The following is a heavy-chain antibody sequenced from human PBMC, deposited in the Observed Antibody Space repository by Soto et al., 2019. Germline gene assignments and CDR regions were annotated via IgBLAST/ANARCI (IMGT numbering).Heavy chain of an antibody. CDR3: ARDPSDYYDSSGYSKGPFDY. D-gene: IGHD3-22*01. CDR1: GFTFSSYS. J-gene: IGHJ4*02. Sequence: PGGSLRLSCAASGFTFSSYSMNWVRQAPGKGLEWVSYISSSSSTIYYADSVKGRFTISRDNAKNSLYLQMNSLRAEDTAVYYCARDPSDYYDSSGYSKGPFDYWGQGTLVTVSS. V-gene: IGHV3-48*01. CDR2: ISSSSSTI.